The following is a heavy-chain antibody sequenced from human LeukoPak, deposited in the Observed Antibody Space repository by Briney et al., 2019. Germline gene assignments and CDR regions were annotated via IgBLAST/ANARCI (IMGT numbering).Heavy chain of an antibody. Sequence: SETLSLACTVSGGSISSSSYYWGWIRQPPGKGLEWIGYIYYSGSTNYNPSLKSRVTISVDTSKSQFSLKLNSMTAADTALYYCARSGSYHNNFDYWGQGTLVTVSS. V-gene: IGHV4-61*05. CDR3: ARSGSYHNNFDY. D-gene: IGHD1-26*01. J-gene: IGHJ4*02. CDR1: GGSISSSSYY. CDR2: IYYSGST.